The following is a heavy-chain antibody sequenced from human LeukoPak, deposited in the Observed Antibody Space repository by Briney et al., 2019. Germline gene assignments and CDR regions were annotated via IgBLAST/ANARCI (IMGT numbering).Heavy chain of an antibody. CDR1: GGSISSYY. Sequence: PSETLSLTCTVSGGSISSYYWSWIRQPAGKGLEWIGRIYTSGSTNYNPSLKGRVTMSVDTSKNQFSLKLSSVTAADTAVYYCARGYGDLPGYYYYMDVWGKGTTVTVSS. V-gene: IGHV4-4*07. CDR2: IYTSGST. J-gene: IGHJ6*03. CDR3: ARGYGDLPGYYYYMDV. D-gene: IGHD4-17*01.